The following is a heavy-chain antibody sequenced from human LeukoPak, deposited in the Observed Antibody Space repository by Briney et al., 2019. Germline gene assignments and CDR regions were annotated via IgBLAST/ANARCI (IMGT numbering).Heavy chain of an antibody. CDR1: GGSISSYY. Sequence: SETLSHTCTVSGGSISSYYWSWIRQPPGKGLEWIGYIYYSGSTNYNPSLKSRVTISVDTSKNQFSLKLSSVTAADTAVYYCARSETAAGTGFDYWGQGALVTVS. V-gene: IGHV4-59*01. CDR2: IYYSGST. J-gene: IGHJ4*02. CDR3: ARSETAAGTGFDY. D-gene: IGHD6-13*01.